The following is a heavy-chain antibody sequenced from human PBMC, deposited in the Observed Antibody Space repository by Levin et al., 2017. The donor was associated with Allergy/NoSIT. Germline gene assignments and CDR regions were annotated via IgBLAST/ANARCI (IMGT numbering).Heavy chain of an antibody. Sequence: GESLKISCTGSGFTFGDYAMSWVRQAPGKGLEWVGFIRNKAHGGTTEYAASVKGRLTISRDDSKSIAQLQMNSLKTEDTAVYFCARGGPPNYDYNWGSYRDGYFDYWGQGTLVTVSS. CDR3: ARGGPPNYDYNWGSYRDGYFDY. J-gene: IGHJ4*02. V-gene: IGHV3-49*04. CDR1: GFTFGDYA. D-gene: IGHD3-16*02. CDR2: IRNKAHGGTT.